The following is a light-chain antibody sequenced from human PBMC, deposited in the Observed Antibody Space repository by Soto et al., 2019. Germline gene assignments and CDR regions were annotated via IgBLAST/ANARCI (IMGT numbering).Light chain of an antibody. CDR2: RDN. V-gene: IGLV1-47*01. CDR3: ATWDDSLGGPV. CDR1: SSNIGRNY. Sequence: QSVLTQTPSVSGTPGQRVNISCSGSSSNIGRNYVYWYHQFPGTAPKLLIYRDNEQPSGVPDRFSGSKSGTSASLAISGLRSGDEADYHCATWDDSLGGPVFGGGTKVTVL. J-gene: IGLJ2*01.